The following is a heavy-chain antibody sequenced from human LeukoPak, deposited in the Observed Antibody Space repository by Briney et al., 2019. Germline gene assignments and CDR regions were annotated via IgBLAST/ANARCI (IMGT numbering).Heavy chain of an antibody. V-gene: IGHV3-9*01. J-gene: IGHJ4*02. CDR2: ISWNSVSI. Sequence: GGSLRLSCAASGFTFDDYAMHWVRQAPGKGLEWVSGISWNSVSIGYADSVKGRFTISRDNAKNSLYLQMNSLRAEDTALYYCAKERSPDSSALDYWGQGTLVTVSS. D-gene: IGHD3-22*01. CDR1: GFTFDDYA. CDR3: AKERSPDSSALDY.